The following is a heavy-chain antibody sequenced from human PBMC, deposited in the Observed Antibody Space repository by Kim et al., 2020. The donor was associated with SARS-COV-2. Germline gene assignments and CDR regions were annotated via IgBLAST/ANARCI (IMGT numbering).Heavy chain of an antibody. CDR1: GGSFSGYY. CDR3: ARGRLYYYDSSGYYTSHFDY. V-gene: IGHV4-34*01. CDR2: INHSGST. Sequence: SETLSLTCAVYGGSFSGYYWSWIRQPPGKGLEWIGEINHSGSTNYNPSLKSRVTISVDTSKNQFSLKLSSVTAADTAVYYCARGRLYYYDSSGYYTSHFDYWGQGTLVTVSS. D-gene: IGHD3-22*01. J-gene: IGHJ4*02.